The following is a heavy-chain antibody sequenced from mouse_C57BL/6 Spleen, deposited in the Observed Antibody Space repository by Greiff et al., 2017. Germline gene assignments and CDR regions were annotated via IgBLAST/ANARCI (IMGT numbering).Heavy chain of an antibody. CDR2: IYPGDGDT. V-gene: IGHV1-82*01. CDR1: GYAFSSSW. J-gene: IGHJ4*01. CDR3: ARGGHPYAMDY. D-gene: IGHD3-1*01. Sequence: QVQLKESGPELVKPGASVKISCKASGYAFSSSWMNWVKQRPGKGLEWIGRIYPGDGDTNYNGKFKGKATLTADKSSSTAYMQLSSLTSEDSAVYFCARGGHPYAMDYWGQGTSVTVSS.